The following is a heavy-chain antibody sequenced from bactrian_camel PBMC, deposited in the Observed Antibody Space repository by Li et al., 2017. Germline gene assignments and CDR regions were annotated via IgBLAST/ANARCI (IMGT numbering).Heavy chain of an antibody. CDR1: GLTFDGYA. CDR3: AKALGAGDYYTGEYGY. V-gene: IGHV3-1*01. J-gene: IGHJ4*01. CDR2: ISDSGAGA. D-gene: IGHD2*01. Sequence: DVQLVESGGGLVQPGGSLRLSCTASGLTFDGYAMGWFRQAPGKERDGVACISDSGAGAEYADSAKGRFTMSRDNAKNMLYLQMNNLKSEDTALYYCAKALGAGDYYTGEYGYWGRGTQVTVS.